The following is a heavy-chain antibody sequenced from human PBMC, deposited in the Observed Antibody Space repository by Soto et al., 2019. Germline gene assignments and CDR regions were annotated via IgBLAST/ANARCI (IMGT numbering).Heavy chain of an antibody. J-gene: IGHJ6*02. D-gene: IGHD4-4*01. CDR3: ARDGGYSNYGYYYYYGMDV. CDR2: IYSGGST. CDR1: VFTFSSNY. V-gene: IGHV3-53*01. Sequence: GGALRLSGAASVFTFSSNYMSWVRQAPGKGLEWVSVIYSGGSTYYADSVKGRFTISRDNSKNTLYLQMNSLRAEDTAVYYCARDGGYSNYGYYYYYGMDVWGQGTTVTVSS.